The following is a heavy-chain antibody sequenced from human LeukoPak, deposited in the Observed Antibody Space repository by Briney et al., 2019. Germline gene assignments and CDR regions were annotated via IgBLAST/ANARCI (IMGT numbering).Heavy chain of an antibody. CDR1: GGSISSGGYY. CDR2: IYYSGST. D-gene: IGHD2-15*01. J-gene: IGHJ2*01. CDR3: ARVPLVVVAATDYWYFDL. Sequence: SETLSLTCTVSGGSISSGGYYWSWIRQHPGKGLEWIGYIYYSGSTYYNPSLKSRVTISVDTSKNQFSLKLSSVTAADTAVYYCARVPLVVVAATDYWYFDLWGRGTLVTVSS. V-gene: IGHV4-31*03.